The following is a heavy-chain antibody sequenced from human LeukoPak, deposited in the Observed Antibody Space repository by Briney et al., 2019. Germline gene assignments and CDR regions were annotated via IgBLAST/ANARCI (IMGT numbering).Heavy chain of an antibody. D-gene: IGHD3-16*01. CDR2: VSISSGTI. CDR3: ARAMSTFGGVRNYFDS. V-gene: IGHV3-48*04. CDR1: GFTFSGHN. J-gene: IGHJ4*02. Sequence: GGSLRLSCAASGFTFSGHNMDWVRQAPGKGLEWISFVSISSGTIYYADSVKGRFRISRDNAKSSLDLEMNSLRAEDTAVYYCARAMSTFGGVRNYFDSWGQGTLVTVSS.